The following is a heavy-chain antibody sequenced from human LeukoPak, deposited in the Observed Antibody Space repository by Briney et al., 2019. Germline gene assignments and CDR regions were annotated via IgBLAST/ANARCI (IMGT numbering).Heavy chain of an antibody. CDR3: TTDHRRYSDSVVLAFDI. CDR1: GITFSTAW. CDR2: LSNRTEGGTG. D-gene: IGHD4-11*01. J-gene: IGHJ3*02. Sequence: GGSLRLSCEGSGITFSTAWMSWVRQAPGKGLEWVGRLSNRTEGGTGDYAAPVKGRLSISRDESKNTLYLQMDSLKTEDTAVYYCTTDHRRYSDSVVLAFDIWGRGTMVTASS. V-gene: IGHV3-15*01.